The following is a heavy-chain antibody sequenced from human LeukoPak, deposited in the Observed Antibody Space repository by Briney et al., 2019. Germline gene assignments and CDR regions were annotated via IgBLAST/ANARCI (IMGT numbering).Heavy chain of an antibody. J-gene: IGHJ5*02. Sequence: GASVKVSCKASGYTFTGYYMHWVRQAPGQGLEWMGWINPNSGGTNYAQKFQGRVTMTRDTSISTAYMELSRLRSDDTAVYYCARDTYSSAGWFDPWGQGTLVTVSS. D-gene: IGHD6-19*01. V-gene: IGHV1-2*02. CDR1: GYTFTGYY. CDR3: ARDTYSSAGWFDP. CDR2: INPNSGGT.